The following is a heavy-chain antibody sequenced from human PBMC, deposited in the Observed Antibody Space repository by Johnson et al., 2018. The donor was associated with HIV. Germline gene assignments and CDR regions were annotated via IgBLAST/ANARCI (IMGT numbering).Heavy chain of an antibody. J-gene: IGHJ3*01. V-gene: IGHV3-11*01. CDR1: GFIFSDYY. CDR3: ARAYYDSRGYYPHAFHV. D-gene: IGHD3-22*01. Sequence: QVQLVESGGGLVKPGGSLRLSCAASGFIFSDYYMSWIRQAPGKGLEWVSYISSSGSTIQYADSVKGRFTISRDNSENTLYLQMNRLRAEDTAVYYCARAYYDSRGYYPHAFHVWGQGTVVTVSS. CDR2: ISSSGSTI.